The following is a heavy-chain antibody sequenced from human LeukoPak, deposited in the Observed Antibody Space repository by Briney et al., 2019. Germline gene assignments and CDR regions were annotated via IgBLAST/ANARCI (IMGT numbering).Heavy chain of an antibody. Sequence: KSSETLSLTCSVSGDSISSGGYYWSWIRQRPGKGLEWIGYIYYSGSTYYNPSLKSRITISVDTSKNQFSLKLSSVTAADTAVYYCARVGAMYCGGDCYYVDYWGQGTLVTVSS. V-gene: IGHV4-31*03. CDR2: IYYSGST. CDR3: ARVGAMYCGGDCYYVDY. CDR1: GDSISSGGYY. D-gene: IGHD2-21*02. J-gene: IGHJ4*02.